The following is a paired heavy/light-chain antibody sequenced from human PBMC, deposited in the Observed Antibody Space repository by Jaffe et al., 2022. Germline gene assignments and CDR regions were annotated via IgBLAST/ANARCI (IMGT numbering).Heavy chain of an antibody. CDR2: IGGPTPNT. V-gene: IGHV3-23*01. D-gene: IGHD3-3*01. J-gene: IGHJ5*02. CDR3: AKRGPEFYLES. Sequence: EVQLLESGGGLVQPGGSLRLSCAASGFTFSIYGIYWVRQAPGEGLEWVSAIGGPTPNTHYADSVKGRFTISRDNSKNTVYLQMNSLRADDTAVYYCAKRGPEFYLESWGQGTRVTVSS. CDR1: GFTFSIYG.
Light chain of an antibody. Sequence: EIVMTQSPATLSVSPGDRATLSCRASQSVSSRLAWYQQKPGQSPRLLIYGASTRATAIPARFSGSGSGTEFTLTISSLQSEDFALYYCQHYNGWPLTFGGGTKVEIK. CDR2: GAS. CDR3: QHYNGWPLT. J-gene: IGKJ4*01. CDR1: QSVSSR. V-gene: IGKV3-15*01.